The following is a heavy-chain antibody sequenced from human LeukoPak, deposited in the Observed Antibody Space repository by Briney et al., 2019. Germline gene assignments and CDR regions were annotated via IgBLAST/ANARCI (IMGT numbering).Heavy chain of an antibody. CDR1: GGSISSYY. V-gene: IGHV4-59*01. CDR3: ARSPSGGYSQLDY. J-gene: IGHJ4*02. D-gene: IGHD1-26*01. CDR2: IYYSGST. Sequence: SETLSLTCTVSGGSISSYYWSWIRQPPGKGLEWIGYIYYSGSTNYNPSLKSRVTISVDTSKNQFSLKLSSVTAADTAVYYCARSPSGGYSQLDYWDQGTLVTVSS.